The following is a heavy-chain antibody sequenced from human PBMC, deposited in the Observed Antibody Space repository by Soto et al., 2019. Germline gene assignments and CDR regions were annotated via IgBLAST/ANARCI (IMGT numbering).Heavy chain of an antibody. Sequence: EVQLVESGGGLVKPGGSLRLSCAASVFTFSNAWMSWVRQAPGKGLEWVGRIKSKTDGGTTDYAAPVTGRFTISRDDSKNTLYLQMNSLKTEDTAVYYCTTAFWEYCSSTSCPTNPWGQGTLVTVSS. V-gene: IGHV3-15*01. CDR1: VFTFSNAW. CDR3: TTAFWEYCSSTSCPTNP. D-gene: IGHD2-2*01. CDR2: IKSKTDGGTT. J-gene: IGHJ5*02.